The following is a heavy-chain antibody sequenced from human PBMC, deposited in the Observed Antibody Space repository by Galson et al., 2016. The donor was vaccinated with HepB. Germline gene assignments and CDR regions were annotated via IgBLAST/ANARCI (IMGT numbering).Heavy chain of an antibody. CDR3: VRDNNYYYGMDV. CDR1: GFTVSSNY. V-gene: IGHV3-53*01. CDR2: IYSGGST. Sequence: SLRLSCAASGFTVSSNYMTWVRQAPGKGLEWVSVIYSGGSTYYADSVKGRFIIYRDNSKNTLYLQMNSLRAEDTAVYYCVRDNNYYYGMDVWGQGTTVTVSS. J-gene: IGHJ6*02.